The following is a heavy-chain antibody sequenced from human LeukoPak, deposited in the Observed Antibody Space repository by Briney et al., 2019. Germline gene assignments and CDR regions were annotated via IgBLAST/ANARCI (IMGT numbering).Heavy chain of an antibody. V-gene: IGHV1-69*04. D-gene: IGHD4-23*01. CDR2: IIPILGIA. CDR3: ARGAWYGGNPHRLGG. Sequence: ASVKVSCKASGGTFSSYAISWVRQAPGQGLEWMGRIIPILGIANYAQKFQGRVTITADKSTSTAYMELSSLRSEDTAVYYCARGAWYGGNPHRLGGWGQGTLVTVSS. CDR1: GGTFSSYA. J-gene: IGHJ4*02.